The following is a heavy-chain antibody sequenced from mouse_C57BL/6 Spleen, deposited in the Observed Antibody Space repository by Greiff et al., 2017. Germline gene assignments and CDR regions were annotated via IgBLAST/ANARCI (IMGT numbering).Heavy chain of an antibody. CDR2: IWTGGGT. D-gene: IGHD1-1*01. CDR1: GFSLTSYA. Sequence: QVQLQQSGPGLVAPSQSLSITCTVSGFSLTSYAISWVRQPPGKGLEWLGVIWTGGGTNYNSALKSRLSISKDNSKSQVFLKMNSLQTDDTARYYCARSCGSSYDYFDYWGQGTTLTVSS. J-gene: IGHJ2*01. V-gene: IGHV2-9-1*01. CDR3: ARSCGSSYDYFDY.